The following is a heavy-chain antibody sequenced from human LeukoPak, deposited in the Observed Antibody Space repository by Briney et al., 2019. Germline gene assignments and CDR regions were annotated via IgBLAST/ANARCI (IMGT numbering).Heavy chain of an antibody. Sequence: PGGSLRFSCAASGFTFSSSDMHWVRHATGKGLEWVSAIGPTGDTYYPGSVKGRFPISRENARNSLYLQMNSLRAGDTAVYYCARAVAMARGVNYYDYWGQGTLVTVSS. CDR1: GFTFSSSD. CDR3: ARAVAMARGVNYYDY. V-gene: IGHV3-13*01. CDR2: IGPTGDT. D-gene: IGHD3-10*01. J-gene: IGHJ4*02.